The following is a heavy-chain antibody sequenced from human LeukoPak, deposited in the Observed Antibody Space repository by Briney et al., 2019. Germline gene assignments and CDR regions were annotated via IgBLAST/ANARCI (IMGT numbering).Heavy chain of an antibody. D-gene: IGHD3-10*01. CDR2: IKQDGSEK. CDR1: GFMFSSYW. Sequence: GGSLRLSCAASGFMFSSYWMTWVRQAPGKGLEWVANIKQDGSEKYYVDSVKGRFTISRDNAKNSLYLQMNSLRAEDTAVYYCARARYFGGSQNNWFDPWGQGTLVTVSS. CDR3: ARARYFGGSQNNWFDP. J-gene: IGHJ5*02. V-gene: IGHV3-7*01.